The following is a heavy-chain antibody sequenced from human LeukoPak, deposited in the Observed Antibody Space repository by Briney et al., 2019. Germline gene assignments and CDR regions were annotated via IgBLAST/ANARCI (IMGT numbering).Heavy chain of an antibody. V-gene: IGHV6-1*01. J-gene: IGHJ4*02. Sequence: SQTLSLTCAISGDSVSSNSAVWNWIRQSPSRDLEWLGRTYYRSKWSNNYAASVKSRIIINPDTSENQFSLQLNSMTPEDTAVYYCARGDQAFDYWGQGTLVTVSS. CDR2: TYYRSKWSN. CDR1: GDSVSSNSAV. D-gene: IGHD2-2*01. CDR3: ARGDQAFDY.